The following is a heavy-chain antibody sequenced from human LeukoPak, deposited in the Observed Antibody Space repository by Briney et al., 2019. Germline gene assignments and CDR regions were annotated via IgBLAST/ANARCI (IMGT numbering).Heavy chain of an antibody. CDR1: GFTFSSYA. CDR2: ISGSGSST. D-gene: IGHD3-3*01. CDR3: AKGQYDFWSGYPPFDP. V-gene: IGHV3-23*01. Sequence: GGSLRLSCAASGFTFSSYAMTWVRQAPGKGLEWVSAISGSGSSTYYADSVKGRFTISRDNSKNTLYLQMKSLRAEDTAVYYCAKGQYDFWSGYPPFDPWGQGTLVTVSS. J-gene: IGHJ5*02.